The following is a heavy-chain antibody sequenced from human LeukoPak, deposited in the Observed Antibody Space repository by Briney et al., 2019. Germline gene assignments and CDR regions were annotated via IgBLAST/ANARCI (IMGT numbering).Heavy chain of an antibody. D-gene: IGHD2-2*02. V-gene: IGHV4-34*01. Sequence: PSETLSPTCAVYGGSFSDYYWSWIRQPPRKGLDWIGEINHSGRTNYNPSLKSRVTISVDTSKKQFSLKLSSVTAADTAVYYWAIRYCSSTSCYMYYWGQGTRVTVSS. CDR1: GGSFSDYY. CDR2: INHSGRT. J-gene: IGHJ4*02. CDR3: AIRYCSSTSCYMYY.